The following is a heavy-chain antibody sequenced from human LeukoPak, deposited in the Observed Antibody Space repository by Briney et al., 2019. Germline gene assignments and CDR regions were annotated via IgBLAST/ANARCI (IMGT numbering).Heavy chain of an antibody. J-gene: IGHJ6*02. Sequence: ASVKVSCKASGYIFTSYGISWVRQAPGQGLEWMGWISVYNGNTNYAQKLQGRVTITADESTSTAYMELSSLRSEDTAAYYCARGESGERIVVVPAAMPGLNYYYYGMDVWGQGTTVTVSS. CDR2: ISVYNGNT. D-gene: IGHD2-2*01. CDR1: GYIFTSYG. CDR3: ARGESGERIVVVPAAMPGLNYYYYGMDV. V-gene: IGHV1-18*01.